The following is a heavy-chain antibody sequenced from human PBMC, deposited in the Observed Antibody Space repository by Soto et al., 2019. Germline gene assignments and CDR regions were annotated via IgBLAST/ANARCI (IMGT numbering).Heavy chain of an antibody. CDR3: ARAGLLYYFDY. CDR1: GYTFTSYY. V-gene: IGHV1-46*01. J-gene: IGHJ4*02. Sequence: EASVKVSCKASGYTFTSYYMHWVRQAPGQGLEWMGIINPSGGSTNYARKFQGRVTITADESTSTAYMELSSLRSEDTAVYYCARAGLLYYFDYWGQGTLVTVSS. CDR2: INPSGGST. D-gene: IGHD3-10*01.